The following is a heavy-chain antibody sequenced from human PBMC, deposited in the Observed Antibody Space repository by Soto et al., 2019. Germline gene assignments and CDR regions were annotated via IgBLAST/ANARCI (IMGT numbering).Heavy chain of an antibody. CDR2: ISYDGDNK. CDR1: GFTFSIYG. D-gene: IGHD3-10*01. V-gene: IGHV3-30*18. Sequence: PGGSLRLSCAASGFTFSIYGMHWVRQAPGKGLEWVAVISYDGDNKYYADSVKGRFTISRDNSKNTLYLQMNSLRIEDTAVYYCAKDYYTSGSYSLGSYWGQGTLVTVSS. CDR3: AKDYYTSGSYSLGSY. J-gene: IGHJ4*02.